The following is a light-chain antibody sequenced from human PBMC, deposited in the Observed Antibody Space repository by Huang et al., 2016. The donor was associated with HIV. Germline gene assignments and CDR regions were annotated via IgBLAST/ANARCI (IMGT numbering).Light chain of an antibody. V-gene: IGKV3-20*01. CDR1: QGVRSTH. Sequence: EIVLTQSPGNLSLSEGDGVTLSCRASQGVRSTHLAWYQQNSGQAPRLLIYSASTRATGVPDRFSGSASGIDFILTIIRLEPEDSGMYYCQQYGTAPITFGQGTRLEIK. CDR2: SAS. CDR3: QQYGTAPIT. J-gene: IGKJ5*01.